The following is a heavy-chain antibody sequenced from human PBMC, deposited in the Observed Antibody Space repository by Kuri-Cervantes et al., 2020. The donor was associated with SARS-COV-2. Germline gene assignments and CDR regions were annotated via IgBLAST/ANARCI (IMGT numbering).Heavy chain of an antibody. CDR1: GFTFSSYA. CDR2: ISGSGGSK. CDR3: ARVNDVIAARLHDAFDI. D-gene: IGHD6-6*01. V-gene: IGHV3-23*01. Sequence: GESLKISCAASGFTFSSYAMSWVRQAPGKGLEWVSAISGSGGSKYYADSVKGRFTISRDNSKNTLYLQMNSLRAEDTAVYYCARVNDVIAARLHDAFDIWGQGTMVTVSS. J-gene: IGHJ3*02.